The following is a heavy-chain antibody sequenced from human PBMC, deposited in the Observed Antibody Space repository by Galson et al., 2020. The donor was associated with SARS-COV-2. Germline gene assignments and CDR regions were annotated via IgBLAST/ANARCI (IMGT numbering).Heavy chain of an antibody. CDR3: ARDGYNFDWFDP. CDR2: IYTSGST. D-gene: IGHD5-12*01. J-gene: IGHJ5*02. V-gene: IGHV4-4*07. Sequence: ETSETLSLTCTVSGGSISSYYWSWIRQPAGKGLEWIGRIYTSGSTNYNPSLKSRVTMSVDTSKNQFSLKLSSVTAADTAVYYCARDGYNFDWFDPWGQGTLVTVSS. CDR1: GGSISSYY.